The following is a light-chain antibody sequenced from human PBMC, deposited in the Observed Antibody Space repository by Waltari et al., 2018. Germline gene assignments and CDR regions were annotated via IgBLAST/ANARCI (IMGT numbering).Light chain of an antibody. CDR3: HQRTNWPLT. Sequence: EIVLTQSPAILSLSPGERATISCRASQSVSDYLAWYQQKPGQAPRLLIYDASNRATGIPARFSGSGSGTDFTLTISSLEPEDFAVYYCHQRTNWPLTFGGGTKVEIK. V-gene: IGKV3-11*01. CDR1: QSVSDY. J-gene: IGKJ4*01. CDR2: DAS.